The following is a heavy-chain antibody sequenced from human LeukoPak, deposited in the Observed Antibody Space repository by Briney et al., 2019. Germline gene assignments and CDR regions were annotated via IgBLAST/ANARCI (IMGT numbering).Heavy chain of an antibody. CDR3: AKDGSGYSYGCIDY. V-gene: IGHV3-23*01. CDR2: ISGSGGST. J-gene: IGHJ4*02. Sequence: GGSLRLSCAATGFTFSSYAMSWVRQAPGKGLEWVSAISGSGGSTYYADSVKGRFTISRDNSKNTLYLQMNSLRAEDTAVYYCAKDGSGYSYGCIDYWGQGTLVTVSS. D-gene: IGHD5-18*01. CDR1: GFTFSSYA.